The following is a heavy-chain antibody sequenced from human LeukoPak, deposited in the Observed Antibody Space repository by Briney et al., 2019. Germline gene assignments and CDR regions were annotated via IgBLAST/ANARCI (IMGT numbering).Heavy chain of an antibody. J-gene: IGHJ4*02. CDR2: IWYDGSNK. CDR3: ARDQYSSGWYLIDY. CDR1: GFTFSSYG. D-gene: IGHD6-19*01. V-gene: IGHV3-33*01. Sequence: GGALRLSCAASGFTFSSYGMHWVRQAPGKGLEWVAVIWYDGSNKYYADSVKGRFTISRDNSKNTLYLQMNSLRAEDTAVYYCARDQYSSGWYLIDYWGQGTLVTVSS.